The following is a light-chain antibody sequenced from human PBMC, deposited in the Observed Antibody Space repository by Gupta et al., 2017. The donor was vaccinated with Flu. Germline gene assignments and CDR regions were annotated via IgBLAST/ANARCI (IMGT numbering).Light chain of an antibody. J-gene: IGLJ3*02. CDR3: GTWDSSLTTWV. CDR2: DNN. V-gene: IGLV1-51*01. CDR1: SSNIGNNY. Sequence: RVTISCSRSSSNIGNNYVSWYQQLPGTAPKLLIYDNNKRPSGIPDRFSGSKSGTSATLGITELQTGDEADYYCGTWDSSLTTWVFGGGTKLTVL.